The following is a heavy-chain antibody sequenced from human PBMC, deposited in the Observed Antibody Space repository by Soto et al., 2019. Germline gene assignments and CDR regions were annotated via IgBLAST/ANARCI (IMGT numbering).Heavy chain of an antibody. J-gene: IGHJ6*02. CDR3: TMKWERRTYYYYGMDV. V-gene: IGHV3-49*03. Sequence: PGGSLRLSCTASGFTFGDYAMSWFRQAPGKGLEWVGFIRSKAYGGTTEYAASVKGRFTISRDDSKSIAYLQMNSLKTEDTAVYYCTMKWERRTYYYYGMDVWGQGTTVTVSS. D-gene: IGHD1-26*01. CDR1: GFTFGDYA. CDR2: IRSKAYGGTT.